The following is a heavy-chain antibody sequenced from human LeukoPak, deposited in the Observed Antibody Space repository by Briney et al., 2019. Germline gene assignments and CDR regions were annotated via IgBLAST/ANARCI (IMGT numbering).Heavy chain of an antibody. V-gene: IGHV1-8*01. J-gene: IGHJ5*02. CDR2: MNPNSGNT. D-gene: IGHD2-15*01. CDR3: ARGLHCSGGSCYSSSWFGP. CDR1: GYTFTSYD. Sequence: ASVKVSCKASGYTFTSYDINWVRQATGQGLEWMGWMNPNSGNTGYAQKFQGRVTMTRNTSISTAYMELSSLRSEDTAVYYCARGLHCSGGSCYSSSWFGPWGQGTLVTVSS.